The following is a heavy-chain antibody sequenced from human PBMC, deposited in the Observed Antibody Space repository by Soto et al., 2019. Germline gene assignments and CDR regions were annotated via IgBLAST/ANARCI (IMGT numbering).Heavy chain of an antibody. J-gene: IGHJ5*02. D-gene: IGHD3-3*01. Sequence: QVQLVQSGAEVQKPGSSVKVSCKASGGTCSSYAISWVRQAPGQGLEWMGGIIPIFGTANYAQKFQGRVTINADKSTSTAYMELSSLRSEDTAVYYCARSGYYRDWFDPWGQGTLGPVSS. CDR2: IIPIFGTA. V-gene: IGHV1-69*06. CDR3: ARSGYYRDWFDP. CDR1: GGTCSSYA.